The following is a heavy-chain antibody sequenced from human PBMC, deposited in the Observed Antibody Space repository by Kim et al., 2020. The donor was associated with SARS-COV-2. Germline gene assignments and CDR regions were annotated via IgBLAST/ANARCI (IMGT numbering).Heavy chain of an antibody. J-gene: IGHJ3*02. CDR3: ARPFLHPDAFDI. CDR1: GGSISSSSYY. CDR2: IYYSGST. Sequence: SETLSLTCTVSGGSISSSSYYWGWIRQPPGKGLEWIGSIYYSGSTYYNPSLKSRVTISVDTSKNQFSLKLSSVTAADTAVYYCARPFLHPDAFDIWGQGTMVTVSS. V-gene: IGHV4-39*01.